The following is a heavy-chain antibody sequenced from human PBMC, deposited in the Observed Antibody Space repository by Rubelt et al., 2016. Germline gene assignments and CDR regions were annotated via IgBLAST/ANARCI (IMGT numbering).Heavy chain of an antibody. CDR2: ISYDGSNK. V-gene: IGHV3-30*04. CDR3: ASPPIAAAANWFDP. Sequence: QVQLVESGGGVVQPGRSLRLSCAASGFTFSSYAMHWVRQAPGKGLEWVAVISYDGSNKYYADSVKGRFTISRDNSKNTLYLQMNSLRAEDTAVYYCASPPIAAAANWFDPWGQGTLVTVSS. D-gene: IGHD6-13*01. CDR1: GFTFSSYA. J-gene: IGHJ5*02.